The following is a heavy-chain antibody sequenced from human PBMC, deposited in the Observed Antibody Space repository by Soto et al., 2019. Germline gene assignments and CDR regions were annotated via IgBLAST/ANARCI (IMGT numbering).Heavy chain of an antibody. CDR2: IYYSGST. J-gene: IGHJ5*02. Sequence: SETMDLTSTVSGGSMKSSTYYWGWIRQPPGKGLEWIGSIYYSGSTYYSPSLKSRVTISVDTSKNQFSLKLSSVTAADTAVYYCARAHGVRGVINPWPFDPWGQGTLVTVPQ. V-gene: IGHV4-39*07. CDR3: ARAHGVRGVINPWPFDP. CDR1: GGSMKSSTYY. D-gene: IGHD3-10*01.